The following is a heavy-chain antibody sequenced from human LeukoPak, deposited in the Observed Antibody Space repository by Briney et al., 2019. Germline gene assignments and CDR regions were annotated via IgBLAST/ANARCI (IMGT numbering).Heavy chain of an antibody. CDR3: ARDDCYTQY. D-gene: IGHD2-21*01. V-gene: IGHV3-33*01. CDR1: GLTFSTYG. J-gene: IGHJ4*02. Sequence: PGGSLRLSCAASGLTFSTYGMHWVRQAPGKGLEWVAFIWYDGTNKYYADSVKGRFTISRDNSQNTLYLQMNSLRAEDTAVYYCARDDCYTQYWGQGTLVTVSS. CDR2: IWYDGTNK.